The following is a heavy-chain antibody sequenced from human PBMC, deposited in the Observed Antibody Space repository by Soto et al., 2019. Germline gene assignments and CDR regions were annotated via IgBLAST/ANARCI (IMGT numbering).Heavy chain of an antibody. CDR3: AIGSRTSSQVRYLDY. D-gene: IGHD2-2*01. CDR1: AFNFSTYS. CDR2: ISSRGSYI. J-gene: IGHJ4*02. V-gene: IGHV3-21*06. Sequence: EVELVESGGGLVKPGGSLRLSCAASAFNFSTYSMNWVRQAPGKGLEWVSSISSRGSYIYYADSVRGRFTISRDNAKNSLYLQMDSLRGEDTAVYYCAIGSRTSSQVRYLDYWGQGSLVTVSS.